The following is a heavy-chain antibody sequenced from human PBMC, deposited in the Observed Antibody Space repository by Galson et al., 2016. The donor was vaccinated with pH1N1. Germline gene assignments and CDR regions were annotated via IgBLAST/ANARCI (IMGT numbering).Heavy chain of an antibody. CDR2: ISGYNGNT. J-gene: IGHJ4*02. V-gene: IGHV1-18*01. D-gene: IGHD4-17*01. CDR1: GYTFISYD. Sequence: SVKVSCKASGYTFISYDISWVRQAPGQGLEWMGRISGYNGNTNYAQKLQGRVTMTTDTSTSTAYMALRSLRSDDTAVYYCARAGYGDYVGYFDYWGQGTLVTVSS. CDR3: ARAGYGDYVGYFDY.